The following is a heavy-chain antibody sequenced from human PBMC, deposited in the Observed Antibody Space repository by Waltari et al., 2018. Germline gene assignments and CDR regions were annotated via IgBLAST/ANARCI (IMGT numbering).Heavy chain of an antibody. V-gene: IGHV3-48*01. CDR1: GYTFSTYS. D-gene: IGHD5-18*01. Sequence: EVQLVESGGGLVQPGGSLRLSCAASGYTFSTYSMTCVRKAPGNGLEWVSNISCSPSTTYYADSLKGRFTISRDNAKNSLYLQMNSLIAEDTAVYYCARGRDGYSQDVFDIWGQGTMVSVSS. CDR2: ISCSPSTT. J-gene: IGHJ3*02. CDR3: ARGRDGYSQDVFDI.